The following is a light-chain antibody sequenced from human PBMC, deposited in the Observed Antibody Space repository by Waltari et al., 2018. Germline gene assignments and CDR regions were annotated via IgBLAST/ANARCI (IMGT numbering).Light chain of an antibody. Sequence: QSVLTQPPSVSEAPRQRVTISCSGSRSNTGNNAVTWYQQLPGKAPKLLIYYDDLLPSGVSDRFSGSKSGTSASLAISGLQSEDEADYYCAAWDDSLNGWVFGGGTKLTVL. CDR3: AAWDDSLNGWV. V-gene: IGLV1-36*01. CDR1: RSNTGNNA. CDR2: YDD. J-gene: IGLJ3*02.